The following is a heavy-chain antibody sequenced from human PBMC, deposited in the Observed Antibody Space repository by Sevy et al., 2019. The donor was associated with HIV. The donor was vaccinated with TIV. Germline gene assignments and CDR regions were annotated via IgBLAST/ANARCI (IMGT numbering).Heavy chain of an antibody. D-gene: IGHD6-19*01. CDR2: INPNTGGT. V-gene: IGHV1-2*02. Sequence: ASVKVSCKASGYTFTGYYIHWVRQAPGQGLEWMGWINPNTGGTNYAHNFQDRVTMTRDTSISTAYMELSGLTSYDTAVYFCARDPPITVADNKAFCLWFDPWGQGTQVTVSS. J-gene: IGHJ5*02. CDR1: GYTFTGYY. CDR3: ARDPPITVADNKAFCLWFDP.